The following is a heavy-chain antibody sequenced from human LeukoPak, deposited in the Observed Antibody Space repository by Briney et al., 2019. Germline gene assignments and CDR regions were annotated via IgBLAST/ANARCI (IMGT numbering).Heavy chain of an antibody. V-gene: IGHV4-4*07. D-gene: IGHD2-15*01. CDR3: ARGQGHCSGGTCYSKWVDC. CDR2: IYTSGTT. J-gene: IGHJ4*02. Sequence: SETLSLTCTVSGVSISNYFWSWIRQPAGKGLEWIGRIYTSGTTNYNPSLKSRVTMSVDTSKSQFSLRLRSVTAADTAVYYCARGQGHCSGGTCYSKWVDCWGQGTLVTVSS. CDR1: GVSISNYF.